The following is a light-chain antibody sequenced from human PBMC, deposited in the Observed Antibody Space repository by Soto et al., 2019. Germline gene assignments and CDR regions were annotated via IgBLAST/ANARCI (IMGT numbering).Light chain of an antibody. CDR3: HQRNILPPVT. CDR1: PSVTNF. CDR2: GAF. V-gene: IGKV3-11*01. Sequence: EIVLTQSPATLSLSPGERATLSCRASPSVTNFLAWYQQKPGQAPRLLIYGAFNRATGIPARFSGSGSGTDFSLTISSLEPEDFAVYYCHQRNILPPVTFGQGTRLEIK. J-gene: IGKJ5*01.